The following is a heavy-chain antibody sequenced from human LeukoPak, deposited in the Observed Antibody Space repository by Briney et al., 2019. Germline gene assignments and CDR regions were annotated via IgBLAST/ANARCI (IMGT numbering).Heavy chain of an antibody. CDR1: GVSISSGGYF. V-gene: IGHV4-31*03. D-gene: IGHD5-18*01. Sequence: SETLSLTCTVSGVSISSGGYFWNWLRQLPGKGLEWIGYIYSSGSTYNPSLKSRVIISLDTSKNQFSLKLNSVTAADTAVYYCARGGKKTAMVTSWGQGTLVTVPS. CDR2: IYSSGST. CDR3: ARGGKKTAMVTS. J-gene: IGHJ4*02.